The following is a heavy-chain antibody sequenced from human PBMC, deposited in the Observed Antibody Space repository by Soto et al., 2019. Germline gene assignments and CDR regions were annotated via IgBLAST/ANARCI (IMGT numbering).Heavy chain of an antibody. V-gene: IGHV1-8*01. CDR2: MNPNSGNT. J-gene: IGHJ4*02. Sequence: ASVKVSCKASGYTFTSYDINWVRQATGQGLEWMGWMNPNSGNTGYAQKFQGRVTMTRNTSISTAYMELSSLRSEDTAVYYCARSIVVVTPLDYWGQGTLVPVSS. CDR3: ARSIVVVTPLDY. D-gene: IGHD2-21*02. CDR1: GYTFTSYD.